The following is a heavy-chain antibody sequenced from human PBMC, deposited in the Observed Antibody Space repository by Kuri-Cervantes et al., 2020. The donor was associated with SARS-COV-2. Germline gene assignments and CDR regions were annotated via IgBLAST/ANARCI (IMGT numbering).Heavy chain of an antibody. CDR3: ASRGYCSGGSCSKYYFDY. V-gene: IGHV4-61*01. J-gene: IGHJ4*02. CDR1: GGSVSSGSYY. CDR2: IYYSGST. Sequence: ESLKISCTVSGGSVSSGSYYWSWIRQPPGKGLEWIGYIYYSGSTNYNPSLKSRVTISVDTSKNQFSLKLSSVTAADTAVYYCASRGYCSGGSCSKYYFDYWGQGTLVTSPQ. D-gene: IGHD2-15*01.